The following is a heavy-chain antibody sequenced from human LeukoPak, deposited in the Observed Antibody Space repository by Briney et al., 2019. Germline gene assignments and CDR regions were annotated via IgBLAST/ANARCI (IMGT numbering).Heavy chain of an antibody. CDR3: ARDRSSRNPYYGMDV. V-gene: IGHV3-30-3*01. CDR2: ISYDGSNK. Sequence: GGSLRLSCAASGFTFSSYAMHWVRQAPGKGLEWVAVISYDGSNKYYADSVKGRFTISRDNSKNTLYLQMNSLRAEDTAVYYCARDRSSRNPYYGMDVWGQGTTATVSS. CDR1: GFTFSSYA. J-gene: IGHJ6*02. D-gene: IGHD1-14*01.